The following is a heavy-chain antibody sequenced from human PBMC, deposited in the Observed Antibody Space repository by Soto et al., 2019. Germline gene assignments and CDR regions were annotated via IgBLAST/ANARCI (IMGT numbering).Heavy chain of an antibody. Sequence: SETLSLTCAVSGVSISIPYWWSWVRQAPGKGLEWIGYIYYDGTNNYSPSLKSRVTISVDTSKNQFSLELSSVTAADSAIYYCARQSGGYYYYGMDVWGQGTKVTV. CDR1: GVSISIPY. CDR3: ARQSGGYYYYGMDV. D-gene: IGHD1-26*01. CDR2: IYYDGTN. J-gene: IGHJ6*02. V-gene: IGHV4-59*08.